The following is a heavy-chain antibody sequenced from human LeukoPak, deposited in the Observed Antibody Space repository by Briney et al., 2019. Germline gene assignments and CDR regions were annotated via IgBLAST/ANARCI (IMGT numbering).Heavy chain of an antibody. D-gene: IGHD4-17*01. J-gene: IGHJ6*02. CDR1: SYTFTSYG. CDR3: ARDTHPPYGDYPSYYYYGMDV. CDR2: ISAYNGKT. V-gene: IGHV1-18*01. Sequence: ASVKVSCKASSYTFTSYGISWVRQAPGRGLEWMGWISAYNGKTNYAQKLQGRVTMTTDTSTSTAYMELRSLRSDDTAVYYCARDTHPPYGDYPSYYYYGMDVWGQGTTFNVSS.